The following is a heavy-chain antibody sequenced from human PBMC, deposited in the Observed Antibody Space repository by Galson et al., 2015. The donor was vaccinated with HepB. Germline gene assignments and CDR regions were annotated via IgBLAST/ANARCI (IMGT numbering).Heavy chain of an antibody. D-gene: IGHD5-12*01. CDR3: ARGATILDY. J-gene: IGHJ4*02. Sequence: SLRLSCAASGFTFSSYSMNWVRQAPGKGLEWVSYISSSSITIYYADSVKGRLTISRDNAKNSLYLQMNSLRAEDTAIYYCARGATILDYWGQGTLVTVPS. V-gene: IGHV3-48*01. CDR1: GFTFSSYS. CDR2: ISSSSITI.